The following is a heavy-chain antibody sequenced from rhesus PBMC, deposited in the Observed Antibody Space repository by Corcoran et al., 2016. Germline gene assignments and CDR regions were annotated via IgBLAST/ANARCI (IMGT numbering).Heavy chain of an antibody. Sequence: QVQLQESGPGLVKPSETLTLTCAVSGGSFSSYWWSWIRQPPGKGLEWIGYIYGSSGSTNYNPSLKNRVTISKDASKNQVSLKLSSVTAADTAVYDCARGPYSSWSGYCEFWGQGALVTVSS. CDR2: IYGSSGST. CDR3: ARGPYSSWSGYCEF. V-gene: IGHV4S18*01. D-gene: IGHD6-13*01. J-gene: IGHJ1*01. CDR1: GGSFSSYW.